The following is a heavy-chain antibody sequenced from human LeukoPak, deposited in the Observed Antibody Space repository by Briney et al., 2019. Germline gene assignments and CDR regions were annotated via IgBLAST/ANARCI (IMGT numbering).Heavy chain of an antibody. Sequence: GGSLRLSCAASGLIVSSNYMSRVRQAPGKGLEWVSVIYSGGSTYYADSVKGRFTISRDNSKNTLYLQMNSLRAEDTAVYYCARGLREAFDYWGQGTLVTVSS. V-gene: IGHV3-53*01. CDR3: ARGLREAFDY. CDR2: IYSGGST. D-gene: IGHD5/OR15-5a*01. CDR1: GLIVSSNY. J-gene: IGHJ4*02.